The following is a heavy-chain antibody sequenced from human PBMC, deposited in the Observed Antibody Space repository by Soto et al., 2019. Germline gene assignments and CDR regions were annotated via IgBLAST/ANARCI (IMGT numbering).Heavy chain of an antibody. CDR3: ARLAVAGTSYYYCGMDV. CDR2: IDPSDSYT. CDR1: GYSFTSYW. Sequence: LKISCKGSGYSFTSYWISWVRQMPGKGLEWMGRIDPSDSYTNYSPSFQGHVTISADKSISTAYLQWSSLKASDTAMYYCARLAVAGTSYYYCGMDVWGQGTTVTVSS. D-gene: IGHD6-19*01. V-gene: IGHV5-10-1*01. J-gene: IGHJ6*02.